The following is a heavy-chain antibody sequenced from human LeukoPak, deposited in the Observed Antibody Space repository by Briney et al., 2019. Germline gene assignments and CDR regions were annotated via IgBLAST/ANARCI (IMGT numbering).Heavy chain of an antibody. CDR3: ARPGTLGYSGNYYYFDY. V-gene: IGHV1-2*02. CDR1: GYTFNGYY. Sequence: ASVKVSCKASGYTFNGYYIHWVRQAPGQGLEWMGWINPNSGGTNYAQKFQGRVTMTRDTSISTAYMELSRLRSDDTAVYSCARPGTLGYSGNYYYFDYWGQGTLVTVSS. J-gene: IGHJ4*02. CDR2: INPNSGGT. D-gene: IGHD1-26*01.